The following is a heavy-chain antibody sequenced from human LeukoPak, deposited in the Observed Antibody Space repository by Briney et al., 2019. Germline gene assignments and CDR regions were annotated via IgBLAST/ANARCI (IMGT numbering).Heavy chain of an antibody. CDR1: GGSISGSISGTY. CDR3: ARGSQNYYNPFDN. V-gene: IGHV4-4*07. D-gene: IGHD3-10*01. Sequence: PSETLSLTCXVSGGSISGSISGTYWSWVRQPAGKGLEWIGRIHSSGSTKYNPSLKSRVTMSVDTSKNQLFLRLTSVTAADTALYYCARGSQNYYNPFDNWGQGTLVTVSS. CDR2: IHSSGST. J-gene: IGHJ4*02.